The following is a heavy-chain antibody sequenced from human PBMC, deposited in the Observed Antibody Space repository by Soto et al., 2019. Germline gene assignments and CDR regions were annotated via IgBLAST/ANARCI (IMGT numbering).Heavy chain of an antibody. CDR3: ATFYGGDCTTITCYGDFDY. J-gene: IGHJ4*02. V-gene: IGHV1-69*02. Sequence: QVQLVQSGAEVKKPGSSVKVSCKASGGIFNRYSVSWVRQAPGQGLEWMGRIIPLFGITNYAQKFQGRVMITADKSTNTAYMEVNGLRSEDTALYYCATFYGGDCTTITCYGDFDYWGQGTLVTVTS. CDR2: IIPLFGIT. CDR1: GGIFNRYS. D-gene: IGHD2-8*01.